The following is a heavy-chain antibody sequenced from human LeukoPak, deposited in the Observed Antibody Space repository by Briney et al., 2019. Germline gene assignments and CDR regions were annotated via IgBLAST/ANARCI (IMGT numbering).Heavy chain of an antibody. CDR3: AKYEAYDYVWGTYARGSYYFDY. CDR1: GFTFSSSS. V-gene: IGHV3-21*01. Sequence: PGGSLRLSCAASGFTFSSSSMNWVRQAPGKGLEWVSSISGDGRYIYYADSVKGRFTISRDNAQNSLFLQMNSLRAEDTGVYYCAKYEAYDYVWGTYARGSYYFDYWGQGMLVTVSS. J-gene: IGHJ4*02. D-gene: IGHD3-16*01. CDR2: ISGDGRYI.